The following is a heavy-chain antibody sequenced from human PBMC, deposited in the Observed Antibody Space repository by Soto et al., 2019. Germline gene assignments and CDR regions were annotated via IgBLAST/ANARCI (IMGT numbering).Heavy chain of an antibody. CDR1: GFTFSSYG. D-gene: IGHD4-17*01. J-gene: IGHJ3*02. CDR3: AKDLGPMTTFVPDAFDI. CDR2: ISYDGSNK. V-gene: IGHV3-30*18. Sequence: QVQLVESGGGVVQPGRSLRLSCAASGFTFSSYGMHWVRQAPGKGLEWVAVISYDGSNKYYADSVKGRFTISRDNSKNTLYLQMNSLRAEDTAVYYCAKDLGPMTTFVPDAFDIWGQGTMVTVSS.